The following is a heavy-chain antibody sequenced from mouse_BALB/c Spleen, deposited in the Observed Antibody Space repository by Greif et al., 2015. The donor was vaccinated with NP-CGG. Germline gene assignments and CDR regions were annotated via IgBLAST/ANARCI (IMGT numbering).Heavy chain of an antibody. CDR3: ASLSFAY. Sequence: VMLVESGPGLVQPSQSLSITCTVSGFSLTSYGVHWVRQSPGKGLEWLGVIWSGGSTDYNAAFLSRLSISKDNSKSQVFFKMNSLQANDTAIYYCASLSFAYWGQGTLVTVSA. V-gene: IGHV2-2*02. CDR2: IWSGGST. J-gene: IGHJ3*01. CDR1: GFSLTSYG.